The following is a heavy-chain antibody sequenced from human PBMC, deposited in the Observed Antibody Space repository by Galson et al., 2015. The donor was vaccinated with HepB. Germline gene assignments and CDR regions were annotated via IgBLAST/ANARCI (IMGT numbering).Heavy chain of an antibody. Sequence: SETLSLTCTVSGVSLRNANYYWAWIRQPPGKGLEWIASISYSGKTYYNPSLESRVSIFIDTSKNQFSLKLSSVTAADTAVHYCARHPIYTSGTYGDWYFDLWGGGTLVSVSS. CDR1: GVSLRNANYY. J-gene: IGHJ2*01. CDR2: ISYSGKT. D-gene: IGHD3-10*01. V-gene: IGHV4-39*01. CDR3: ARHPIYTSGTYGDWYFDL.